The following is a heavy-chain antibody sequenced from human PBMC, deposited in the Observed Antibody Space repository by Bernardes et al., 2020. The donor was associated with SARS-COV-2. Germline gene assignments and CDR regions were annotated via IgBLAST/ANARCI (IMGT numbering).Heavy chain of an antibody. Sequence: GGSLRLSCAASGFTFSSYGMHWVRQAPGKGLEWVAVISYDGSNKYYADSVKGRFTISRDNSKNTLYLQMNSLRAEDTAVYYCAKDYGDYGAMDVWGQGTTVTVSS. J-gene: IGHJ6*02. CDR3: AKDYGDYGAMDV. D-gene: IGHD4-17*01. CDR2: ISYDGSNK. CDR1: GFTFSSYG. V-gene: IGHV3-30*18.